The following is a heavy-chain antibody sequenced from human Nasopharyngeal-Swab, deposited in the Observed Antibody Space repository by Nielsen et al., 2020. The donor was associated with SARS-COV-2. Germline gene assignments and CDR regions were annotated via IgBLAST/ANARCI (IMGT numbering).Heavy chain of an antibody. CDR3: ARDLPDIVVVVAATPGTIDY. CDR2: ISYDGSNK. D-gene: IGHD2-15*01. J-gene: IGHJ4*02. Sequence: GESLKIPCAASGFTFSSYGMHWVRQAPGKGLEWVAVISYDGSNKYYADSVKGRFTISRDNSKNTLYLQMNSLRAEDTAVYYCARDLPDIVVVVAATPGTIDYWGQGTLVTVSS. V-gene: IGHV3-30*03. CDR1: GFTFSSYG.